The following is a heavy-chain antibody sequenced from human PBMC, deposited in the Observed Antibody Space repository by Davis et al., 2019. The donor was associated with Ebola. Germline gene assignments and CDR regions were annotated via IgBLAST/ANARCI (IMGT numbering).Heavy chain of an antibody. Sequence: GESLKISCAASGFTFSSYAMSWVRQAPGKGLEWVSVISGSGGITYYADSVKGRFTISRDNSKNTLYLQMNSLRAEDTAVYYCAKGDCTNGVCRSGYWGQGTLVTVSS. J-gene: IGHJ4*02. CDR2: ISGSGGIT. CDR3: AKGDCTNGVCRSGY. V-gene: IGHV3-23*01. CDR1: GFTFSSYA. D-gene: IGHD2-8*01.